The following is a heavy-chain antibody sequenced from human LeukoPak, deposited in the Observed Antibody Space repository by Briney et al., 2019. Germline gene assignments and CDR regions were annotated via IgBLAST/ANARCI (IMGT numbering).Heavy chain of an antibody. D-gene: IGHD6-13*01. Sequence: GGSLRLSCAASGFTFSSYAMSWVRQAPGKGLEWVSGISGSRSSTYYADSVKGRFTISRDNSKNTLYLQMNSLRAEDTAVYYCAKAFREYDSSSYSSLDIWGQGTMVTVSS. CDR1: GFTFSSYA. CDR3: AKAFREYDSSSYSSLDI. CDR2: ISGSRSST. V-gene: IGHV3-23*01. J-gene: IGHJ3*02.